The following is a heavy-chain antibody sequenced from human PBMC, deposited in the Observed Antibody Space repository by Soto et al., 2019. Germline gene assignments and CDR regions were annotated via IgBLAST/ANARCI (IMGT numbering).Heavy chain of an antibody. CDR1: GFSFNIYV. V-gene: IGHV3-30*04. CDR2: ISHDGGRE. Sequence: GGSLRLSCAASGFSFNIYVMHWVRQAPGKGLEWLAAISHDGGREHYADSVKGRFTTSRDNSKNTLYLQMNSLSAEDTALYYCARDLIERYSIDHWGQGALVTVSS. D-gene: IGHD1-1*01. CDR3: ARDLIERYSIDH. J-gene: IGHJ4*02.